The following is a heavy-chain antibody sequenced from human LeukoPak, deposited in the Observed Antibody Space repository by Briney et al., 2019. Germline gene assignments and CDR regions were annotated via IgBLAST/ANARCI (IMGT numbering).Heavy chain of an antibody. CDR3: ARGVFKVGARQH. V-gene: IGHV4-61*01. CDR1: GDSFSSVTDY. Sequence: PSETLSLTCTVSGDSFSSVTDYWAWIRQPPGKGLEWIGYIYYSGSTNYNPSLKSRVTISVDTSKNQFSLKLSSVTAADTAVYYCARGVFKVGARQHWGRGTLVTFSS. J-gene: IGHJ2*01. CDR2: IYYSGST. D-gene: IGHD1-26*01.